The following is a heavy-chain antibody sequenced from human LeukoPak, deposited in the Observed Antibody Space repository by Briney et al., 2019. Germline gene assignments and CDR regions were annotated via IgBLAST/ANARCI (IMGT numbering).Heavy chain of an antibody. J-gene: IGHJ4*02. D-gene: IGHD3-22*01. CDR3: ARRLISMIVVVIAVPYFVY. CDR1: GGTFSGYY. CDR2: INHSGST. V-gene: IGHV4-34*01. Sequence: SETLSLTCAVYGGTFSGYYWSWIRQPPGKGLEWIGEINHSGSTNYNPSLKSRVNISVDTSKNQLPLKLSSVTAADTAVYYCARRLISMIVVVIAVPYFVYWGQGTLVSVSS.